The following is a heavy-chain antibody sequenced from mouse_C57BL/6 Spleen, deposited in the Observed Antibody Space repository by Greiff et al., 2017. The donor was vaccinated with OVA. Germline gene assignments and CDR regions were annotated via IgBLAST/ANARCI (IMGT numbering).Heavy chain of an antibody. CDR2: SRNKANDYTT. CDR3: ARDDNYDGYVEV. J-gene: IGHJ1*03. Sequence: EVKVVESGGGLVQSGRSLRLSCATSGFTFSDFYMEWVRQAPGKGLEWIAASRNKANDYTTEYSASVKGRFIVSRDTSQSILYLQMNALRAEDTAIYYCARDDNYDGYVEVWGTGTTVTVSS. V-gene: IGHV7-1*01. D-gene: IGHD2-12*01. CDR1: GFTFSDFY.